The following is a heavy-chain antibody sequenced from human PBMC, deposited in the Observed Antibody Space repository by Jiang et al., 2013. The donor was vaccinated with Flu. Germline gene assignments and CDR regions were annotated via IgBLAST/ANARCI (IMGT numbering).Heavy chain of an antibody. CDR2: IYPGDSDT. D-gene: IGHD5-24*01. V-gene: IGHV5-51*03. CDR1: GYSFTTYW. J-gene: IGHJ4*02. Sequence: GAEVKKPGESLKISCKGSGYSFTTYWIGWVRQMPGKGLEWMGIIYPGDSDTRYSPSFQGQVTISADKSISTAYLQWSSLKASDTAMYYCATSLVEMATITGFDYWGQGTLVTVSS. CDR3: ATSLVEMATITGFDY.